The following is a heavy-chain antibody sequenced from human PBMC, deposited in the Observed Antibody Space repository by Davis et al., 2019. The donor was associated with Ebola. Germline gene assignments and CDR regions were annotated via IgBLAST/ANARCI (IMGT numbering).Heavy chain of an antibody. CDR3: AKDGRYSSSWYDY. Sequence: GESLKISCAASGFTFSSYGMHWVRQAPGKGLEWVAVISYDGSNKYYADSVKGRFTISRDNSKNTLYLQMNSLRAEDTAVYYCAKDGRYSSSWYDYWGQGTLVTVSS. CDR2: ISYDGSNK. D-gene: IGHD6-13*01. J-gene: IGHJ4*02. V-gene: IGHV3-30*18. CDR1: GFTFSSYG.